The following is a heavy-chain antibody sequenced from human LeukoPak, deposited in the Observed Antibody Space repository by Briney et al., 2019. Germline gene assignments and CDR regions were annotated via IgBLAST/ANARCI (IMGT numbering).Heavy chain of an antibody. Sequence: GGSLRLSCAASGFTFSSYGMHWVRQAPGKGLEWVAVISYDGSNKYYADSAKGRFTISRDNSKNTLYLQMNSLRADDTAVYYCAKGAAGIPFDYWGQGTLVTVSS. CDR3: AKGAAGIPFDY. D-gene: IGHD6-13*01. CDR1: GFTFSSYG. V-gene: IGHV3-30*18. J-gene: IGHJ4*02. CDR2: ISYDGSNK.